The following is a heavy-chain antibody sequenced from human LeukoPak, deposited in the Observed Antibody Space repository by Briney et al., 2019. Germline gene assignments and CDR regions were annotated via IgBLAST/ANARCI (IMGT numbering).Heavy chain of an antibody. CDR3: ARDDTDNKDVDTAMVFGY. CDR1: GGSISSSSYY. D-gene: IGHD5-18*01. Sequence: SETLSLTCTVSGGSISSSSYYWGWIRQPPGKGLEWIGSIYYSGSTYYNPSLKSRVTISVDTSKNQFSLKLSSVTAADTAVYYCARDDTDNKDVDTAMVFGYWGQGTLVTVSS. V-gene: IGHV4-39*07. J-gene: IGHJ4*02. CDR2: IYYSGST.